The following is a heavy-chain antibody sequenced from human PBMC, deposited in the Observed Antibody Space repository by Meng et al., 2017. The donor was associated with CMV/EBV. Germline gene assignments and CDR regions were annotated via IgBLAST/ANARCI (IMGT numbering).Heavy chain of an antibody. D-gene: IGHD3-22*01. Sequence: SETLSLTCAVYGGSFSGYYWSWIRQLPGKGLEWIGEINHSGSTNYNPSLKSRVTISVDTSKNQFSLKLSSVTAADTAVYYCARGGGSTDYYRSNYYYYGMDVWGQGTTVTVSS. V-gene: IGHV4-34*01. CDR2: INHSGST. CDR1: GGSFSGYY. CDR3: ARGGGSTDYYRSNYYYYGMDV. J-gene: IGHJ6*02.